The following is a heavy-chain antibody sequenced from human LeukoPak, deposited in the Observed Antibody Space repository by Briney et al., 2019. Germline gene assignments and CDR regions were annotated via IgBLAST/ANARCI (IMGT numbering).Heavy chain of an antibody. J-gene: IGHJ4*02. CDR3: ARQSGYYYYFDY. D-gene: IGHD3-22*01. CDR2: ISGSGGST. Sequence: GGTLRLSCAASGFTFSSYGMSWVRQAPGKGLEWVSAISGSGGSTYYADSVKGRFTISRDNSKNTLYLQMNSLRAEDTAVYYCARQSGYYYYFDYWGQGTLVTVSS. CDR1: GFTFSSYG. V-gene: IGHV3-23*01.